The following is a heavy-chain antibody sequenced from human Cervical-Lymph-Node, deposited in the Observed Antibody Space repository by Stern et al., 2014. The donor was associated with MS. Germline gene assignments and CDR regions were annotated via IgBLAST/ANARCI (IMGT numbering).Heavy chain of an antibody. J-gene: IGHJ4*02. CDR3: VPGSGAFDS. CDR1: GFTFSSFA. V-gene: IGHV3-30*03. CDR2: ISSDASKA. Sequence: VHLVESGGGVVQPGRSLRLSCATSGFTFSSFAMHWVRQAPGKGLEWVAVISSDASKANYADSVRGRFTISRDSSSRTLYLEMTSLRVEDTALYYCVPGSGAFDSWGQGTLVIVSS. D-gene: IGHD3-10*01.